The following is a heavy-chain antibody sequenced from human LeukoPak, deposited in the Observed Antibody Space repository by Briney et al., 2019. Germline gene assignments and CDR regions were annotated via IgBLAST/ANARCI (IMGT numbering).Heavy chain of an antibody. D-gene: IGHD6-13*01. CDR1: GGSISSYY. CDR3: ARHGSSWYQEPYYYGMDV. CDR2: IYYSGST. J-gene: IGHJ6*02. Sequence: PSETLSLTFTVSGGSISSYYWSWIRQPPGKGLEWIGYIYYSGSTNYNPSLKSRVTISVDTSKNQFSLKLSSVTAADTAVYYCARHGSSWYQEPYYYGMDVWGQGTTVTVSS. V-gene: IGHV4-59*08.